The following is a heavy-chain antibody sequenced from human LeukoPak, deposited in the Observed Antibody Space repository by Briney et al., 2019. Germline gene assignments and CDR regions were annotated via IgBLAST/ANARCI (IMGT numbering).Heavy chain of an antibody. CDR3: AKDLYSSSSLYYFDY. D-gene: IGHD6-6*01. J-gene: IGHJ4*02. Sequence: GGSLRLSCAASGFTFSSYAMSWVRQAPGKGLEWVSAISGSDGSTYYADSVKGRFTISRDNSKNTLYLQMNSLRAEDTAVYYCAKDLYSSSSLYYFDYWGQGTLVTVSS. CDR1: GFTFSSYA. V-gene: IGHV3-23*01. CDR2: ISGSDGST.